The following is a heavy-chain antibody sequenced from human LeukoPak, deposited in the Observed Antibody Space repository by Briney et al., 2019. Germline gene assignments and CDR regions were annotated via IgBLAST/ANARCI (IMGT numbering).Heavy chain of an antibody. CDR1: GYSFTNYW. J-gene: IGHJ3*01. CDR2: IYPGDSDA. CDR3: GMSGDRVPLQDDVFDV. V-gene: IGHV5-51*01. Sequence: GESLKISCKGSGYSFTNYWIAWVRQMPGQGLEWMAIIYPGDSDARYSLSFQGQVTISVDKSINTAYLQWSSLQASDTAMYYCGMSGDRVPLQDDVFDVWGQGTMVTVST. D-gene: IGHD1-26*01.